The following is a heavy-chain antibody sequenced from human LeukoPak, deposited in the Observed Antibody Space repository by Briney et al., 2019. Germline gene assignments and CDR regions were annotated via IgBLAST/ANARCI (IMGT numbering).Heavy chain of an antibody. CDR3: VRGGPSTWS. J-gene: IGHJ5*02. Sequence: PGGSLRLSCAASGFTFKLYWMHWVRQVPGKRPVWVSRINDDGSDTIYADSVRDRFTISRDDAKNTVYLQMNNLRAEDTAVYYCVRGGPSTWSWGQGTLVTVSS. V-gene: IGHV3-74*01. CDR1: GFTFKLYW. D-gene: IGHD2-15*01. CDR2: INDDGSDT.